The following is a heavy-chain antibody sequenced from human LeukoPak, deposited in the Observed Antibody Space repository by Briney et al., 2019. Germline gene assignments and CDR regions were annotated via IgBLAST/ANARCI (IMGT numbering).Heavy chain of an antibody. V-gene: IGHV1-8*01. CDR2: MNPNSGNT. CDR1: GYTFTSYD. J-gene: IGHJ5*02. D-gene: IGHD3-3*01. CDR3: ARGPTFVLRFLEWLPGGENWFDP. Sequence: ASVTVSCTASGYTFTSYDINWVRQAPGQGLEWMGWMNPNSGNTGYAQKFQGRVTMTRNTSISTAYMELSSLRSEDTAVYYCARGPTFVLRFLEWLPGGENWFDPWGQGTLVTVSS.